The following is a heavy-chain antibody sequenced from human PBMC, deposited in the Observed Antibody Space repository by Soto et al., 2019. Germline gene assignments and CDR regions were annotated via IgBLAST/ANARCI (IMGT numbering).Heavy chain of an antibody. J-gene: IGHJ3*02. Sequence: QVQLQESGPGLVKPSETLSLTCTVSGGSISSSYWSWIRQSPGKGLEWIGYVYYSGSTNYNPSLKSRVTMSVDTSKNQFALKLRSVTAADTAVYYCARGYYYSRGQSNTFDIWGQGTMVTVSS. CDR2: VYYSGST. CDR3: ARGYYYSRGQSNTFDI. V-gene: IGHV4-59*01. D-gene: IGHD3-22*01. CDR1: GGSISSSY.